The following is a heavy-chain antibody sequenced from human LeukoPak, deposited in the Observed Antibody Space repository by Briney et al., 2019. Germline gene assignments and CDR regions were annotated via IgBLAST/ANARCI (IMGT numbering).Heavy chain of an antibody. CDR3: ARDYVDFWSGYYASGAFDM. Sequence: SETLSLTCTVSGGSISSYYWSWIRQPPGKGLEWIGYIYYSGSANYNPTLKSRVTISVDTSKNQFSLKLSSVTAADTAVYYCARDYVDFWSGYYASGAFDMWGQGTMVTVSS. J-gene: IGHJ3*02. CDR1: GGSISSYY. D-gene: IGHD3-3*01. V-gene: IGHV4-59*01. CDR2: IYYSGSA.